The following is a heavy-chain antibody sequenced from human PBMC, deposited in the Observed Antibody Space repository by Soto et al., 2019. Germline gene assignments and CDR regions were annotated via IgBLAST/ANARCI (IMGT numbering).Heavy chain of an antibody. J-gene: IGHJ3*02. CDR2: IGSVGGDT. CDR1: GCTFYSYA. Sequence: VSLRLSCAASGCTFYSYAMSWVRQAPGKGLEWVSTIGSVGGDTYYADSVKGRFTISRDDSKNTLLLQMNSLRAEDTAVYYCVKDRMAYTSVWDPFDIWGQGTMVTVSS. V-gene: IGHV3-23*01. D-gene: IGHD2-2*02. CDR3: VKDRMAYTSVWDPFDI.